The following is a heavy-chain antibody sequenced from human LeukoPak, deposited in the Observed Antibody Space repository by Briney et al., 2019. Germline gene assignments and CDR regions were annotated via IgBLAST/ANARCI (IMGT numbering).Heavy chain of an antibody. CDR3: ARHYSPPGALYWYFDL. CDR2: VYYSGRT. V-gene: IGHV4-39*01. D-gene: IGHD6-13*01. J-gene: IGHJ2*01. Sequence: SETLSLTCGVSGASFSSGTYYWGWIRQPPGKGLEWIGNVYYSGRTYYNPSLKSRVTISVDTSKNQFSLNLSSVTAADTAVYYCARHYSPPGALYWYFDLWGRGTLVTVSS. CDR1: GASFSSGTYY.